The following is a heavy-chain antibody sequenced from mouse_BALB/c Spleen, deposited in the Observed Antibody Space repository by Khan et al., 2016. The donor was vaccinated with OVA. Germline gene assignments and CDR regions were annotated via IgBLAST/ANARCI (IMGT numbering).Heavy chain of an antibody. CDR3: ARQPYYLSNIMNY. J-gene: IGHJ4*01. CDR2: IWSDGST. D-gene: IGHD2-10*01. CDR1: GFSLTNYG. Sequence: QVQLKESGPGLVASSQSLSITCTISGFSLTNYGVHWVRQPPGKGLEWLVVIWSDGSTTYNSALKSILTISKDNSMSQVFLKMNSLQTDDTAMYFWARQPYYLSNIMNYWKQGTSSTGSS. V-gene: IGHV2-6-1*01.